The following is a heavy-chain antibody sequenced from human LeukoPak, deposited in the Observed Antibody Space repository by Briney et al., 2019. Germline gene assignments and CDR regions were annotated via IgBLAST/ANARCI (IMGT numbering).Heavy chain of an antibody. CDR3: AREGRGYYGDFDY. CDR2: IRSDGSTI. Sequence: GGSLRLSCSASGFTVSDYDMNWVRQAPGKGLEWVSYIRSDGSTIYDADSVKGRFFISRDNARNSLYLQMNSLRAEDTAVYYCAREGRGYYGDFDYWGQGTLVTVSS. D-gene: IGHD3-22*01. V-gene: IGHV3-11*01. CDR1: GFTVSDYD. J-gene: IGHJ4*02.